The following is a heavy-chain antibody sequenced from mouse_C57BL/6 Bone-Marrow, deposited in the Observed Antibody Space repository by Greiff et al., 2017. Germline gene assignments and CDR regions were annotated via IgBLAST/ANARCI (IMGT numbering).Heavy chain of an antibody. CDR1: GFNIKDYY. CDR3: APYYYGSSPFAY. CDR2: IDPEDGET. D-gene: IGHD1-1*01. V-gene: IGHV14-2*01. J-gene: IGHJ3*01. Sequence: EVQLQQSGAELVKPGASVKLSCTASGFNIKDYYMPWVKQRTEQGLEWIGRIDPEDGETKYAPKFQGKATITADTSSNTPYLQLSSLTSEDTAVYDWAPYYYGSSPFAYWGQGTLVTVSA.